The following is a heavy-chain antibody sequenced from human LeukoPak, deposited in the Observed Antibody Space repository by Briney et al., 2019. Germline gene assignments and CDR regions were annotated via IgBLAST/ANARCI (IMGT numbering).Heavy chain of an antibody. CDR2: ISGSGGST. V-gene: IGHV3-23*01. CDR3: AKVKGTYYYDSSGYLHAFDI. CDR1: GFTFSSYA. J-gene: IGHJ3*02. Sequence: GGSLRLSCAASGFTFSSYAMSWVRQAPGKGLEWVSAISGSGGSTYHADSVKGRFTISRDNSKNTLYLQMNSLRAEDTAVYYCAKVKGTYYYDSSGYLHAFDIWGQGTMVTVSS. D-gene: IGHD3-22*01.